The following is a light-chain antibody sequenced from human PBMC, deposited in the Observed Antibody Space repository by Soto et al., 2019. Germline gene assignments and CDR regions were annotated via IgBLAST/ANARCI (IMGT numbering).Light chain of an antibody. CDR1: QSLSSSY. CDR3: QQYGNSPQT. Sequence: IVLTQSPGTLSLSPGERATLSCRASQSLSSSYLAWYQQKPGQAPRLLIYGTSIRATGIPDRFSGSGSGTDFTLTISRLEPEDFAVYYCQQYGNSPQTFGQGTKVDIK. J-gene: IGKJ1*01. V-gene: IGKV3-20*01. CDR2: GTS.